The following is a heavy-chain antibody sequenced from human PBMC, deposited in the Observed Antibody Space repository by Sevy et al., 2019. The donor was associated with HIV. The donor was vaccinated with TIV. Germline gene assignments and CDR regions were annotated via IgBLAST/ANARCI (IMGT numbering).Heavy chain of an antibody. CDR3: AGENAWGRGYS. CDR1: AGSITSLY. CDR2: IYYNGHI. D-gene: IGHD1-26*01. Sequence: SDTLSLTCTVSAGSITSLYWNWIRQPPGKGLEWIANIYYNGHINYNPSLKSRVTLSLDTSKNQFSRRLSSVTAADTAMYYCAGENAWGRGYSWGQGTLVTVSS. V-gene: IGHV4-59*08. J-gene: IGHJ4*02.